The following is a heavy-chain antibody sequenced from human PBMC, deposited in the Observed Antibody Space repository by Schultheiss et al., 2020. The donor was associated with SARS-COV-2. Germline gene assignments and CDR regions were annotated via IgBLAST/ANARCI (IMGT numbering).Heavy chain of an antibody. CDR3: WYYDSSGYPQY. CDR1: GFTFSSYG. D-gene: IGHD3-22*01. CDR2: ISYDGSNK. Sequence: GESLKISCAASGFTFSSYGMHWVRQAPGKGLEWVAVISYDGSNKYYADSVKGRFTISRDNSKNTLYLQMNSLRAEDTAVYYCWYYDSSGYPQYWGQGTLVTVSS. V-gene: IGHV3-30*03. J-gene: IGHJ4*02.